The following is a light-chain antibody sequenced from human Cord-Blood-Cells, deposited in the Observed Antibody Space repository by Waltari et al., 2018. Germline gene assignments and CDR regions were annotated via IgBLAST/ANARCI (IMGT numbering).Light chain of an antibody. V-gene: IGLV2-11*01. J-gene: IGLJ3*02. CDR1: SSDVGGYNF. CDR3: CSYAGSYTWV. CDR2: DVR. Sequence: QSALTQPRSVSGSPGQSVTISCTGTSSDVGGYNFVSLYQQHPGKAPKLMIYDVRKRPSGVPDRFSGSKSGNTASLTISGLQAEDEADYYCCSYAGSYTWVFGGGTKLTVL.